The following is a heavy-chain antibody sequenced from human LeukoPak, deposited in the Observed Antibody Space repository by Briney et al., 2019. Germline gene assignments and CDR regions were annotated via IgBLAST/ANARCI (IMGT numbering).Heavy chain of an antibody. D-gene: IGHD3-3*01. CDR1: GFTFSDHH. CDR2: ITNKADSYTT. CDR3: ARAGYYHGLDY. V-gene: IGHV3-72*01. Sequence: PGGSLRLSCAVSGFTFSDHHMGWVRQAPGKGLEWVGRITNKADSYTTEYAASVKGRFTISRDDSKNSLYLQMNSLKTEDTAVYYCARAGYYHGLDYWGQGTLVTVSS. J-gene: IGHJ4*02.